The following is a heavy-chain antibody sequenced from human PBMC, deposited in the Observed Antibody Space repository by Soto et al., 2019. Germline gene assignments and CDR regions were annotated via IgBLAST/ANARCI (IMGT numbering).Heavy chain of an antibody. J-gene: IGHJ5*02. CDR2: INHSGST. CDR3: ARGGRYCSSTSCWVFRWKNWFDP. Sequence: QVQLQQWGAGLLKPSETLSLTCAVYGGSFSGYYWSWIRQPPGKGLEWIGEINHSGSTNYNPSLKSRVTRSVDTSKNQFSLKLSSVTDADTAVYYCARGGRYCSSTSCWVFRWKNWFDPWGQGTLVTVSS. D-gene: IGHD2-2*01. CDR1: GGSFSGYY. V-gene: IGHV4-34*01.